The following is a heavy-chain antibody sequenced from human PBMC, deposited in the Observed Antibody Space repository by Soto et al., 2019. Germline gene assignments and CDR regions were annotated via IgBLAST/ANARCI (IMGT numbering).Heavy chain of an antibody. D-gene: IGHD6-6*01. Sequence: PSETLSLTCTVSGGSIRSRSYYWGWIRQPPGKGLEWIGSIYYSGSTYFNPSLNSRVTMSVDTSKSQFSLKLSSVAAADTGAYYCVRVISSSSSLGLPYYYYGMDVWGQGTTVTV. CDR3: VRVISSSSSLGLPYYYYGMDV. V-gene: IGHV4-39*01. CDR2: IYYSGST. J-gene: IGHJ6*02. CDR1: GGSIRSRSYY.